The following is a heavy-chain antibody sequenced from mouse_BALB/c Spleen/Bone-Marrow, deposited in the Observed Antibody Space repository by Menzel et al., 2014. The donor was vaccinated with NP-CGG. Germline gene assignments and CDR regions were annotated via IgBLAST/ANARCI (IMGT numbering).Heavy chain of an antibody. CDR2: INPSNGGT. CDR3: TRSNYGYWFFDV. Sequence: VQLQQSGAVLVKPGASVKLSCKASGYTFTSYYMYWVKQRPGQGLEWIGEINPSNGGTNFNEKFKSKATLTVDKSSNTAYVQLSSLTSEDSAVYHCTRSNYGYWFFDVWGAGTTVTVSS. D-gene: IGHD1-1*01. CDR1: GYTFTSYY. V-gene: IGHV1S81*02. J-gene: IGHJ1*01.